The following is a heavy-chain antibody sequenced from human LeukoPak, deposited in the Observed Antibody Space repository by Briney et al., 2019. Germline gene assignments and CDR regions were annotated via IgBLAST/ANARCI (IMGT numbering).Heavy chain of an antibody. J-gene: IGHJ4*02. CDR3: AHLLGATSLFDS. CDR1: GGSFSGYY. V-gene: IGHV4-34*01. CDR2: INHSGST. D-gene: IGHD1-26*01. Sequence: SETLSLTCAVYGGSFSGYYWSWIRQPPGKGLEWIGEINHSGSTNYNPSLKSRVTISVDTSKNQFSLKLSSVTAADTAVYYCAHLLGATSLFDSWGQGTLVTVSS.